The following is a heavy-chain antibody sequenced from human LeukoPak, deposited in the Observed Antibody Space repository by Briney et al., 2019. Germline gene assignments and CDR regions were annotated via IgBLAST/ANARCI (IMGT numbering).Heavy chain of an antibody. J-gene: IGHJ4*02. Sequence: KPGGSLRLSCSVSGFTFSSYSMNWVRQAPGEGLEWVSSISSSSVYIYYADSVKGRFTISRDNAKDSLYLQMNSLRAEDTAVYYCARDIIRGIIDYWGQGTLVTVSS. CDR1: GFTFSSYS. CDR2: ISSSSVYI. D-gene: IGHD3-10*01. CDR3: ARDIIRGIIDY. V-gene: IGHV3-21*01.